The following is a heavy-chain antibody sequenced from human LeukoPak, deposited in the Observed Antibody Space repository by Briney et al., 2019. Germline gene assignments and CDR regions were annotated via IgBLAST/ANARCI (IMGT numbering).Heavy chain of an antibody. CDR3: ARESPIIETR. V-gene: IGHV4-61*02. CDR2: IYTRGST. CDR1: GASISSGSYD. J-gene: IGHJ4*02. Sequence: PSETLSLTCTVSGASISSGSYDWSWIRQPAGKGLEWIGRIYTRGSTNYNPSLKSRVTISVDTSKNQFSLKLSSVTATDAAVYYCARESPIIETRWGQGTLVTVSS. D-gene: IGHD2/OR15-2a*01.